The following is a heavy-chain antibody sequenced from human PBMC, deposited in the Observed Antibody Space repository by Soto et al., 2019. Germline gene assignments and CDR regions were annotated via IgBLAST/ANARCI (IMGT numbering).Heavy chain of an antibody. CDR2: ISGSGGST. CDR3: AKDSSGYPKHGFDP. CDR1: GFTFSSYA. Sequence: LRLSCAASGFTFSSYAMSWVRQAPGKGLEWVSAISGSGGSTYYADSVKGRFTISRDNSKNTLYLQMNSLRAEDTAVYYCAKDSSGYPKHGFDPWGQGXLVTVYS. D-gene: IGHD3-22*01. V-gene: IGHV3-23*01. J-gene: IGHJ5*02.